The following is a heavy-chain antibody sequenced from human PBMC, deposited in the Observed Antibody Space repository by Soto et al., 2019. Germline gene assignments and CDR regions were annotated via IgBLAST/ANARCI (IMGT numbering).Heavy chain of an antibody. CDR2: ISSSSSYI. Sequence: PGGSLRLSCAASGFTFSSYSMNWVRQAPGKGLEWVSSISSSSSYIYYADSVKGRFTISRDNAKNSLYLQMNSLRAEDTAVYYCARDGPGMITFGGVISVYGMDVWGQGTTVTVSS. D-gene: IGHD3-16*02. J-gene: IGHJ6*02. V-gene: IGHV3-21*01. CDR3: ARDGPGMITFGGVISVYGMDV. CDR1: GFTFSSYS.